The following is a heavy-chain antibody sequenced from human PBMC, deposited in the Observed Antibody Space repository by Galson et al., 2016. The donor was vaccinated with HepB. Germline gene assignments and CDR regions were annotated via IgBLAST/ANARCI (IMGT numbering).Heavy chain of an antibody. CDR1: SDSISSSRYY. V-gene: IGHV4-39*01. CDR2: VYYSGTA. Sequence: LPCTVSSDSISSSRYYWGWIRQPPGKGLEWIGSVYYSGTAYYDPSLKSRVSISVDTSKNQFSLRLSSVTAGDTAVYFCASHCGGDCYNNLADAFDIWGRGTMVTVSS. CDR3: ASHCGGDCYNNLADAFDI. D-gene: IGHD2-21*01. J-gene: IGHJ3*02.